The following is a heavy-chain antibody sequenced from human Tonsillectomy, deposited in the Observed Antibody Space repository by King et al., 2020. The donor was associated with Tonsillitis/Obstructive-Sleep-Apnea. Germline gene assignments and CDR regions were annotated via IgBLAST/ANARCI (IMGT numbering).Heavy chain of an antibody. Sequence: VQLVESGGGVVQPGRSLRLSCAASGFTFSRYAIHWVRQGPGKGLEWVAVISYDGSNKYYADSVEGRFTISRDNSKNTLYLQMNSLGAEDTAMYYCAREGIYDTSGYADAFDIWGQGTIVTVSS. J-gene: IGHJ3*02. CDR2: ISYDGSNK. V-gene: IGHV3-30*04. D-gene: IGHD3-22*01. CDR3: AREGIYDTSGYADAFDI. CDR1: GFTFSRYA.